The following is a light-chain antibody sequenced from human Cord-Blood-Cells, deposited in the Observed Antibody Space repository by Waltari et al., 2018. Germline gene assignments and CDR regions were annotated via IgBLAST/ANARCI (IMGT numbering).Light chain of an antibody. CDR3: QQSYSTPPT. V-gene: IGKV1-39*01. Sequence: DIQVTHSPSSLSASVGDRVTITCRASQSISSYLNWYQQKPGKAPKLLIYAASSLQSGVPSRFSGSGSGTDFTLTISSMQAEDFATYYCQQSYSTPPTFGQGTKVEIK. J-gene: IGKJ1*01. CDR1: QSISSY. CDR2: AAS.